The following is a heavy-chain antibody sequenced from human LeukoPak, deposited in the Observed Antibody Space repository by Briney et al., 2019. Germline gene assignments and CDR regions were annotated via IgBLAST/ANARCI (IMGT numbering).Heavy chain of an antibody. J-gene: IGHJ1*01. CDR2: IYYSGST. Sequence: SETLSLTCTVSGGSLSSYYWSWIRQPPGKGLEWIGYIYYSGSTNYNPSLKSRVTISVDTSKNQFSLKLSSVTAADTAVYYCARDRGAAGKGYFQHWGQGTLVTVSS. CDR1: GGSLSSYY. CDR3: ARDRGAAGKGYFQH. V-gene: IGHV4-59*12. D-gene: IGHD6-13*01.